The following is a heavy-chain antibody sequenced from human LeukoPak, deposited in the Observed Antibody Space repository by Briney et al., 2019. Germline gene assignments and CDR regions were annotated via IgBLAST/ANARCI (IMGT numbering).Heavy chain of an antibody. V-gene: IGHV3-21*01. D-gene: IGHD6-6*01. Sequence: PGGSLRLSCAASGFTFSSYSMNWVRQAPGKGLEWVSSISNSSSYIYYADSVKGRFTISRDNAKNSLYLQMNSLRAEDTAVYYCARGISNIAARADYWGQGTLVTVSS. CDR2: ISNSSSYI. J-gene: IGHJ4*02. CDR3: ARGISNIAARADY. CDR1: GFTFSSYS.